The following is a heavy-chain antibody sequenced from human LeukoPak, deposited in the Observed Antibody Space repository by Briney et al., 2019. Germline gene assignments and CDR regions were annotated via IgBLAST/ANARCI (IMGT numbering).Heavy chain of an antibody. CDR3: ARVTEMATIMDY. D-gene: IGHD5-24*01. J-gene: IGHJ4*02. Sequence: ASVTVSCMASGYTFTSYGISWVRQAPGQGLEWMGWISAYNGNTNYAQKLQGRVTITTDTSTSTAYMELRSLRSDNTAVYFCARVTEMATIMDYWGQGTLVTVSS. CDR1: GYTFTSYG. CDR2: ISAYNGNT. V-gene: IGHV1-18*01.